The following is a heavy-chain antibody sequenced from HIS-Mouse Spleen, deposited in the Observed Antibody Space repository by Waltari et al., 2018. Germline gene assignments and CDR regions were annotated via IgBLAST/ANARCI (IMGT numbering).Heavy chain of an antibody. D-gene: IGHD6-13*01. CDR1: GGPISRSSYY. CDR3: AREIPYSSSWYDWYFDL. CDR2: IYYSGST. J-gene: IGHJ2*01. Sequence: QLQLQESGPGLVKPSETLSPTCTVSGGPISRSSYYWGGIRQPPGKGLEWIGSIYYSGSTYYNPSLKSRVTISVDTSKNQFSLKLSSVTAADTAVYYCAREIPYSSSWYDWYFDLWGRGTLVTVSS. V-gene: IGHV4-39*07.